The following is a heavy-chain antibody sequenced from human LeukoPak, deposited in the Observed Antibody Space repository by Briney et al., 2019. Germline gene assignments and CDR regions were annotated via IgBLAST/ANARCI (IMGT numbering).Heavy chain of an antibody. J-gene: IGHJ4*02. CDR2: IYYSGST. CDR3: ARANSSPIGVFDY. V-gene: IGHV4-59*11. D-gene: IGHD6-6*01. Sequence: SETLSLTCTVSGGSISSHYWSWIRQPPGKGLEWIGYIYYSGSTNYNPSLKSRVTISVDTSKNQFSLKLSSVTAADTAVYYCARANSSPIGVFDYWGQGTLVTVSS. CDR1: GGSISSHY.